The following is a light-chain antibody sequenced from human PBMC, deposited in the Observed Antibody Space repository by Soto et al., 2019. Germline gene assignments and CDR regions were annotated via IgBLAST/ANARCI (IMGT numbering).Light chain of an antibody. Sequence: EIVLTQSPGTLALSPGEGATLSCRASQSVSKYLAWYQQKPGQAPRLLIYGAFSRATGIPDSFSGSGSGTDFILTISRLEPEDFAVYYCQQYGGSPQTFGQGTKV. CDR2: GAF. J-gene: IGKJ1*01. V-gene: IGKV3-20*01. CDR1: QSVSKY. CDR3: QQYGGSPQT.